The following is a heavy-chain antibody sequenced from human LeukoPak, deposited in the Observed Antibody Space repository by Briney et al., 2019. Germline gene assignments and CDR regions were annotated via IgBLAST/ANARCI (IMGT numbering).Heavy chain of an antibody. V-gene: IGHV4-59*01. D-gene: IGHD3-10*01. CDR2: IYYSGST. CDR1: GGSISSYY. CDR3: ARGPRGWFGELFGYFDY. Sequence: KPSETLSLTCTVSGGSISSYYWSWIRQPPGKGLEWIGYIYYSGSTNYNPSLKSRVTISLDTSKNQFSLKLSSVTAADTAVYYCARGPRGWFGELFGYFDYWGQGTLVTVSS. J-gene: IGHJ4*02.